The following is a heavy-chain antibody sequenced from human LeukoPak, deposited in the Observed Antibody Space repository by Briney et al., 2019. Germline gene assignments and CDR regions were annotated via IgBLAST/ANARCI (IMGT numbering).Heavy chain of an antibody. CDR3: ARDGYRSAMDV. D-gene: IGHD5-18*01. J-gene: IGHJ6*02. CDR1: GFTFSNYW. CDR2: INQGGSEK. Sequence: GGSLRLSCVASGFTFSNYWMRWVRQAPGKGLEWVANINQGGSEKYHVDSVRGRFTISRDNAKSSLYLQMNSLRVNDTAVYYCARDGYRSAMDVCGQGTTVTVSS. V-gene: IGHV3-7*01.